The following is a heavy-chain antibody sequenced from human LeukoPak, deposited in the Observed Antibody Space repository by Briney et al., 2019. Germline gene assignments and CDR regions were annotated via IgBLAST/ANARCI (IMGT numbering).Heavy chain of an antibody. D-gene: IGHD3-22*01. CDR3: ATLYYDSSGYYYGYRWFDP. J-gene: IGHJ5*02. CDR2: IYTSGST. CDR1: GGSISSYY. V-gene: IGHV4-4*09. Sequence: SETLSLTCTVSGGSISSYYWSWIRQPPGKGLEWIGYIYTSGSTNYNPSLKSRVTISVDASKNQFSLQLSSVPAADTAVYYCATLYYDSSGYYYGYRWFDPWGEGTLVTVSS.